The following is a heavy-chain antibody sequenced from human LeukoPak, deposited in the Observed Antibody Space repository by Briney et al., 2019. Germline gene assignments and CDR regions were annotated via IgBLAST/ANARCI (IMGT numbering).Heavy chain of an antibody. CDR3: ARHVHFDWLFYLDY. CDR1: GVSISSSSYY. V-gene: IGHV4-39*01. J-gene: IGHJ4*02. Sequence: SETLSLTCTVSGVSISSSSYYWGWIRQPPGKGLEWIGSIYYSGSTYYNPSLKSRVTISVDTSKNQFSLKLSSVTAAHTAVYYCARHVHFDWLFYLDYWGQGTLVTVSS. CDR2: IYYSGST. D-gene: IGHD3-9*01.